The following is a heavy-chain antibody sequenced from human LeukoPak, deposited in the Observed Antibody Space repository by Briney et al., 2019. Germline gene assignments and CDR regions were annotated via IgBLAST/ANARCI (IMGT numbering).Heavy chain of an antibody. J-gene: IGHJ4*02. Sequence: ASETLSLTCAVYGGSFSGYYWSWIRQPPGKGLEWIGEINHSGSTNYNPSLKSRVTISVDTSKNQFSLKLSSVTAADTAVYYCAGIAVAGTIYFDYWGQGTLVTVSS. CDR1: GGSFSGYY. CDR3: AGIAVAGTIYFDY. D-gene: IGHD6-19*01. CDR2: INHSGST. V-gene: IGHV4-34*01.